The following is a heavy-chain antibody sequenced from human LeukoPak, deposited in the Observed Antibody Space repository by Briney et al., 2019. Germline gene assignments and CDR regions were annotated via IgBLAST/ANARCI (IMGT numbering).Heavy chain of an antibody. CDR2: IYYSGST. D-gene: IGHD2-15*01. Sequence: SETLSLTCTVSGGSISSYYWSWIRQPPGKGLEWIGYIYYSGSTYYNPSLKSRVTISVDTSKNQFSLKLSSVTAADTAVYYCARVVGYCSGGSCYPEYYFDYRGQGTLVTVSS. CDR3: ARVVGYCSGGSCYPEYYFDY. V-gene: IGHV4-59*12. CDR1: GGSISSYY. J-gene: IGHJ4*02.